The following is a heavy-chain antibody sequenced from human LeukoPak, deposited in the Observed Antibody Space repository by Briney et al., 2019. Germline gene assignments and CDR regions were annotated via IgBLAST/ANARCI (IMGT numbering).Heavy chain of an antibody. D-gene: IGHD3-3*01. Sequence: GGSLRLSCAVSGFNVRTNYMSWVRQAPGKGLEWVSVIFRDGSTYYEDSVKGRFSISRDNSKNMVYLRMSNLRAEDTAVYYCARDFYDFWGGYWVWGQGTLVTVSS. CDR1: GFNVRTNY. V-gene: IGHV3-53*01. CDR3: ARDFYDFWGGYWV. J-gene: IGHJ4*02. CDR2: IFRDGST.